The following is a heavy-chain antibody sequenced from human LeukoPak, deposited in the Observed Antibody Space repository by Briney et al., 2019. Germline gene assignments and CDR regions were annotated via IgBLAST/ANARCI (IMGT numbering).Heavy chain of an antibody. CDR3: ARSTAGLDY. CDR2: IRQDGSEK. Sequence: GGSLRLSCAASGFTCSNYWMSWVRQAPGKGLEWVANIRQDGSEKYYVDSMRGRFTISRDNAKNSLYLQMSSLRAEDTAVYYCARSTAGLDYWGQGTLVTVSS. V-gene: IGHV3-7*01. D-gene: IGHD1-1*01. J-gene: IGHJ4*02. CDR1: GFTCSNYW.